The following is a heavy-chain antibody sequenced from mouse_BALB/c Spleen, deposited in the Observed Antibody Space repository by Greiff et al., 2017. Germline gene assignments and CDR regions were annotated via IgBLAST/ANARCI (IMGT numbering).Heavy chain of an antibody. CDR1: GYTFTNYW. D-gene: IGHD1-2*01. V-gene: IGHV1-63*02. Sequence: QVQLKESGAELVRPGTSVKISCKASGYTFTNYWLGWVKQRPGHGLEWIGDIYPGGGYTNYNEKFKGKATLTADTSSSTAYMQLSSLTSEDSAVYFCARGTTATTFAYWGQGTLVTVSA. CDR3: ARGTTATTFAY. CDR2: IYPGGGYT. J-gene: IGHJ3*01.